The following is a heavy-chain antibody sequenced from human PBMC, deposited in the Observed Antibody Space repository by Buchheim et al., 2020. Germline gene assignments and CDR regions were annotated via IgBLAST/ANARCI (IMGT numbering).Heavy chain of an antibody. CDR1: GFTFSSYG. D-gene: IGHD5-18*01. V-gene: IGHV3-33*01. CDR2: IRYDGSNK. J-gene: IGHJ4*02. CDR3: ARAGWILVQYHYFDY. Sequence: QVQLVESGGGVVQPGRSLRLSCAASGFTFSSYGMNWVRQAPGKGLEWVAGIRYDGSNKYYAGSVKGRFTISRDNSKNTLYLQLKSLRAEDTAVYYCARAGWILVQYHYFDYWGQGTL.